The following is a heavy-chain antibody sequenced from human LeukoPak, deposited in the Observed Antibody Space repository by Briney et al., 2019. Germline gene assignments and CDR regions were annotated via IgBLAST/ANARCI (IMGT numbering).Heavy chain of an antibody. Sequence: ASVKVSCKVSGYTLNELSMHWVRQAPGKGLEWMGGFDPEDGETIYAQKFQGRVTMTEDTSTDTAYMELSSLRSEDTAVYYCATRGVLRFLEWLSPPYYYYGMDVWGQGTTVTVSS. J-gene: IGHJ6*02. CDR2: FDPEDGET. CDR3: ATRGVLRFLEWLSPPYYYYGMDV. D-gene: IGHD3-3*01. V-gene: IGHV1-24*01. CDR1: GYTLNELS.